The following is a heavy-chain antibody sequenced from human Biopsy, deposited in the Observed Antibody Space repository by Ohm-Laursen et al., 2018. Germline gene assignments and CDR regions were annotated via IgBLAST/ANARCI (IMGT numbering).Heavy chain of an antibody. D-gene: IGHD7-27*01. V-gene: IGHV3-21*01. CDR2: INPSRSSV. CDR3: ARDPNWGSGY. CDR1: GFTFTNYD. Sequence: GTLSLTCAATGFTFTNYDMTWVRQAPGKGLEWVSTINPSRSSVSYADSVKGRFTISRDNSNNSLYLQMNSLKAEDTAVYYCARDPNWGSGYWGQGTLVTVSS. J-gene: IGHJ4*02.